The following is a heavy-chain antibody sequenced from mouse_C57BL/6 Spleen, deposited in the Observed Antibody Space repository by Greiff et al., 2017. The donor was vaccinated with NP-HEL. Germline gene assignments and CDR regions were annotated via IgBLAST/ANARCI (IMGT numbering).Heavy chain of an antibody. J-gene: IGHJ3*01. D-gene: IGHD2-3*01. CDR3: ARDTYDGTTGAY. CDR1: GYTFTDYN. V-gene: IGHV1-22*01. CDR2: INPNNGGT. Sequence: EVMLVESGPELVKPGASVKMSCKASGYTFTDYNMHWVKQSHGKSLEWIGYINPNNGGTSYNQKFKGKATLTVNKSSSTAYMELRSLTSEDSAVYYCARDTYDGTTGAYWGQGTLVTVSA.